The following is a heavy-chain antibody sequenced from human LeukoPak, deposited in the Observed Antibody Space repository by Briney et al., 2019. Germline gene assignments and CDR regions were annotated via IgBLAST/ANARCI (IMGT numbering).Heavy chain of an antibody. J-gene: IGHJ4*02. CDR1: GFTFSDSA. D-gene: IGHD6-13*01. V-gene: IGHV3-73*01. Sequence: GGSLRLSCAVSGFTFSDSAMHWVRQASGKGLEWVGRIRSKANNYATTYAASVRGRFTISRDDSKNTAYLQMNSLKTEDTAVYYCVAAAGPVGWGQGTLVTVSS. CDR2: IRSKANNYAT. CDR3: VAAAGPVG.